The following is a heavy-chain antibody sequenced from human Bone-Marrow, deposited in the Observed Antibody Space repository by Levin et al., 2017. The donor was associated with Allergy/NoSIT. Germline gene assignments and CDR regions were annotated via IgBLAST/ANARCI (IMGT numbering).Heavy chain of an antibody. V-gene: IGHV3-69-1*02. CDR2: ITSNSDT. J-gene: IGHJ4*02. CDR3: ASLQYGDYGNDY. CDR1: GFTFSTYS. D-gene: IGHD4-17*01. Sequence: PGGSLRLSCAASGFTFSTYSMNWVRQAPGKGLEWVSAITSNSDTFYADSVKGRFTISRVNAKNSLYLQMNSLRAEDTAVYYCASLQYGDYGNDYWGQGTLVTVSS.